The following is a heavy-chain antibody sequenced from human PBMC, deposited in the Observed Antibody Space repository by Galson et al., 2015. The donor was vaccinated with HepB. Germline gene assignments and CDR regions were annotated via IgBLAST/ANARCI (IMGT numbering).Heavy chain of an antibody. J-gene: IGHJ3*02. CDR2: ISYDGSNK. CDR1: GFTFSSYA. V-gene: IGHV3-30-3*01. D-gene: IGHD5-24*01. Sequence: SLRLSCAASGFTFSSYAMHWVRQAPGKGLEWVAVISYDGSNKYYADSVKGRFTISRDNSKNTLYLQMNSLRAEDTAVYYCARGGYWGNGDGYNYGVTDHDAFDIWGQGTMVTVSS. CDR3: ARGGYWGNGDGYNYGVTDHDAFDI.